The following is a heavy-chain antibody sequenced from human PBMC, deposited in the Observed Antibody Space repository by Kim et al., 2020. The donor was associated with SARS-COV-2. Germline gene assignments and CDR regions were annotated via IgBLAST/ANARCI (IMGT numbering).Heavy chain of an antibody. CDR2: INPSGGST. CDR3: ARDRVSEYYYYYGMDV. D-gene: IGHD6-13*01. Sequence: ASVKVSCKASGYTFTSYYMHWVRQAPGQGLEWMGIINPSGGSTSYAQKFQGRVTMTRDTSTSTVYMELSSLRSEDTAVYYCARDRVSEYYYYYGMDVWGQGTTVTVSS. V-gene: IGHV1-46*01. CDR1: GYTFTSYY. J-gene: IGHJ6*02.